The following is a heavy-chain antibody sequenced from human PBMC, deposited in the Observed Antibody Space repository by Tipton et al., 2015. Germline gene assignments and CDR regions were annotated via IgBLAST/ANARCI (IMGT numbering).Heavy chain of an antibody. CDR3: ARGIWAYFYAMDV. Sequence: SLRLSCAASGFTVRNYYMSWVRQAPGKGLKWVSIIYGGGSTYYADSVKGRFTISRDNSKNTLYLQMNGLTAEDTAVYYCARGIWAYFYAMDVWGQGTTVTVSS. CDR2: IYGGGST. V-gene: IGHV3-53*01. CDR1: GFTVRNYY. J-gene: IGHJ6*02. D-gene: IGHD3-16*01.